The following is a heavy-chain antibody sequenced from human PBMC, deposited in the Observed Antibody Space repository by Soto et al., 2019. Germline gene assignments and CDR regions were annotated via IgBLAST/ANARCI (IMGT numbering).Heavy chain of an antibody. V-gene: IGHV3-33*01. CDR2: IWYDGVNK. Sequence: GGSLRLSCAASGFTFSSYGMHWVRQAPGKGLEWVAIIWYDGVNKNYIDSVKGRFTISRDNSKNTLYLQMNSLRAEDTAVYYCARDLSGDYGALDTWGQGTMVTVSS. J-gene: IGHJ3*02. CDR1: GFTFSSYG. CDR3: ARDLSGDYGALDT. D-gene: IGHD4-17*01.